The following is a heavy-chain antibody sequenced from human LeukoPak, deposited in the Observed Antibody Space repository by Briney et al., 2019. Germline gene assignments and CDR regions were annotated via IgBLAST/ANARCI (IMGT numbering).Heavy chain of an antibody. V-gene: IGHV3-23*01. J-gene: IGHJ4*02. Sequence: GGSLRLSCEASGFTFSAYWMTWVRQAPGKGLEWVSSFSGSGGRTYYADSVKGRFTISRDNSKNTLYLQMNSLRAEDTAVYYCAKSGLNRFDYWGQGTLVTVSS. D-gene: IGHD2-15*01. CDR1: GFTFSAYW. CDR3: AKSGLNRFDY. CDR2: FSGSGGRT.